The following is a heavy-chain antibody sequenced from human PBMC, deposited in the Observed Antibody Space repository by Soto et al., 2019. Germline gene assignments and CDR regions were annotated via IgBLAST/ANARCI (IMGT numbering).Heavy chain of an antibody. Sequence: PVVFRGLCVAASGLTFGSYGMNWISEAPGKGLEWASSISSRSSYISYADSVKGRFTISRDNAKISLYVKKSRLRGEAITVFHCARTIVGASPFTNSRGHGT. D-gene: IGHD1-26*01. CDR3: ARTIVGASPFTNS. J-gene: IGHJ1*01. CDR2: ISSRSSYI. V-gene: IGHV3-21*01. CDR1: GLTFGSYG.